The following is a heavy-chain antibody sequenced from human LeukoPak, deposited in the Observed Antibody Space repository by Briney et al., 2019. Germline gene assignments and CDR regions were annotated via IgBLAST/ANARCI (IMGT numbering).Heavy chain of an antibody. Sequence: GASVKVSCKVSGYTLTELSMHWVRQAPGKGLEWMGGFDPEDGETIYAQKFQGRVTMTEDTSADTAYMELSSLRSEDTAVYYCATDRRHGDPLQGRYWGQGTLVTVSS. CDR3: ATDRRHGDPLQGRY. V-gene: IGHV1-24*01. CDR2: FDPEDGET. D-gene: IGHD4-17*01. CDR1: GYTLTELS. J-gene: IGHJ4*02.